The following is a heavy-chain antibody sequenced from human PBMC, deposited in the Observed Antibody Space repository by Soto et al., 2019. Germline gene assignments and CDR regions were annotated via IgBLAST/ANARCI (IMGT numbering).Heavy chain of an antibody. V-gene: IGHV4-39*01. CDR1: GGSISSSSYY. Sequence: QLQLQESGPGLVKPSETLSLICTVSGGSISSSSYYWGWIRQPPGKGLEWIGSIYYSGSTYYNPSLKSRVTISVDTSKNQFSLKLSSVTAADTAVYYCARRARAYGAEGDFDYWGQGTLVTVSS. CDR3: ARRARAYGAEGDFDY. D-gene: IGHD4-17*01. J-gene: IGHJ4*02. CDR2: IYYSGST.